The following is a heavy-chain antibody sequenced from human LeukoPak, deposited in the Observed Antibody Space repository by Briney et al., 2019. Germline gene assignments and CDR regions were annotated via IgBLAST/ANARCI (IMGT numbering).Heavy chain of an antibody. J-gene: IGHJ4*02. CDR3: ATLDSYYDTSGRPLLPD. CDR2: FNREDDAP. Sequence: AASVKVSCKVSGYSANELSMHWVRQAPGLGLEWRGGFNREDDAPVYAQQFQGRVTMTEDTSTDTAYMELSSLRSEDTALYYCATLDSYYDTSGRPLLPDWGQGTLVTVSS. D-gene: IGHD3-22*01. V-gene: IGHV1-24*01. CDR1: GYSANELS.